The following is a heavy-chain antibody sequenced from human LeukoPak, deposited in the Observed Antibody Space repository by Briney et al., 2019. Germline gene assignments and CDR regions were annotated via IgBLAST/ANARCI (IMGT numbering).Heavy chain of an antibody. V-gene: IGHV3-23*01. CDR3: AKELITGSRRIYYGMDV. CDR1: GFTFSSYA. D-gene: IGHD3-10*01. Sequence: GGSLRLSCAASGFTFSSYAMSWVRQAPGKGLEWVSAISGSGGSTYYADSVKGRFTISRDNSKNTLYLQMNSLRAEDTAVYYCAKELITGSRRIYYGMDVWGQGTTVTVSS. J-gene: IGHJ6*02. CDR2: ISGSGGST.